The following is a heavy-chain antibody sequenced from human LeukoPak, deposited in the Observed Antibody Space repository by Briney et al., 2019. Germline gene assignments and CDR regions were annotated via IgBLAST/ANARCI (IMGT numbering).Heavy chain of an antibody. V-gene: IGHV1-8*01. CDR3: ARGEYSGSYYYFAY. CDR1: GYTFTSYD. J-gene: IGHJ4*02. CDR2: MNTNSGNT. D-gene: IGHD1-26*01. Sequence: ASVKVSCKASGYTFTSYDINWVRQATRQGLEWMGWMNTNSGNTGYAQKFQVRVTITRNTSISTSYMALNSLRSEDTAVYYCARGEYSGSYYYFAYWGQGTLVTVSS.